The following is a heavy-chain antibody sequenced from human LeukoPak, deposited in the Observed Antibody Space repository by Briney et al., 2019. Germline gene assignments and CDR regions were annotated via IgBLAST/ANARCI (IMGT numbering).Heavy chain of an antibody. Sequence: ASVKVSCKASGGTFSSYAISWVRQAPGQGLEWMGGIIPIFGTANYAQKFQGRVTITTDESTSTAYMELSSLRSEDTAVYYCARESRPYSGSYSVQFDYWGQGTLVTVSS. J-gene: IGHJ4*02. CDR2: IIPIFGTA. V-gene: IGHV1-69*05. CDR1: GGTFSSYA. CDR3: ARESRPYSGSYSVQFDY. D-gene: IGHD1-26*01.